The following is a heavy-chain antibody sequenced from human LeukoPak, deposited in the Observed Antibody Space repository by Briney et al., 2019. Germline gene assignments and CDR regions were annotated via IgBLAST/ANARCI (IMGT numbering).Heavy chain of an antibody. CDR3: ARAPSEIGGYYPEYFRH. V-gene: IGHV3-74*01. J-gene: IGHJ1*01. Sequence: GGSLRLSCAASGFTFSTYWMHWVRQAPGKGLAWVSRIKSDGGTNYADSVKGRFTISRDNAKKTVSLQMNSLRPEDTGVYYCARAPSEIGGYYPEYFRHWGQGTLVTVSS. D-gene: IGHD3-22*01. CDR2: IKSDGGT. CDR1: GFTFSTYW.